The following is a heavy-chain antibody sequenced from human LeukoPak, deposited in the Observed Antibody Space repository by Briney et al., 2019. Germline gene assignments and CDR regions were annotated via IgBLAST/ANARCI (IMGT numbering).Heavy chain of an antibody. J-gene: IGHJ4*02. CDR3: ARDDGDYYDSRKPLDY. Sequence: GGSLRLSCAASGFTFDDYGMGWVRQAPGKRLEWVSGINWNGGSTGYADSVKGRFTISRDNAKNSLYLQMNSLRAEDTALYYCARDDGDYYDSRKPLDYWGQGTLVTVSS. CDR2: INWNGGST. D-gene: IGHD3-22*01. V-gene: IGHV3-20*04. CDR1: GFTFDDYG.